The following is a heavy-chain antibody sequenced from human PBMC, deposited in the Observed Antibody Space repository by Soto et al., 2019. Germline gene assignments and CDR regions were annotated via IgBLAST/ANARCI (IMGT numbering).Heavy chain of an antibody. V-gene: IGHV4-39*01. Sequence: PSETLSLTCIVSGGSITSNSHYWCWIRHPPGKGLESIGNIYYDGNTYYNPSLKSRVTISLDTSKNQFSLRLNSVTAADTAVYYCARSSIVPRLLMYPFDYWGQGTLVTVSS. D-gene: IGHD2-8*01. CDR2: IYYDGNT. CDR1: GGSITSNSHY. J-gene: IGHJ4*02. CDR3: ARSSIVPRLLMYPFDY.